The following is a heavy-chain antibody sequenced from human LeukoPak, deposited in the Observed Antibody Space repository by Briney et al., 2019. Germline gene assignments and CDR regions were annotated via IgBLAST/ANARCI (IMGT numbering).Heavy chain of an antibody. V-gene: IGHV3-30*03. CDR1: GFTFDDYG. CDR2: ISYDGSNK. CDR3: ARDLGKPSIAARYGMDV. J-gene: IGHJ6*02. Sequence: GGSLRLSCAASGFTFDDYGMSWVRQAPGKGLEWVAVISYDGSNKYYADSVKGRFTISRDNSKNTLYLQMNSLRAEDTAVYYCARDLGKPSIAARYGMDVWGQGTTVTVSS. D-gene: IGHD6-6*01.